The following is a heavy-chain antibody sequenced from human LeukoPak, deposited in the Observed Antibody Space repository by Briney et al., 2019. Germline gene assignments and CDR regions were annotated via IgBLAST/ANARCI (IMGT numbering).Heavy chain of an antibody. CDR2: IYHSGST. V-gene: IGHV4-4*02. CDR1: GGSISSSNW. D-gene: IGHD3-22*01. Sequence: SGTLSLTCAVSGGSISSSNWWSWVRQPPGKGLEWIGEIYHSGSTNYNPSLKSRVTISVDTSKNQFSLKLSSVTAADTAVYYCARDAYYDSSGPWGQGTLVTVSS. CDR3: ARDAYYDSSGP. J-gene: IGHJ5*02.